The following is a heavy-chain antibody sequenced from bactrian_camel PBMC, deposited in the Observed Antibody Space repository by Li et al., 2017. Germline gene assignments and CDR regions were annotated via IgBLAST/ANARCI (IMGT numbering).Heavy chain of an antibody. J-gene: IGHJ4*01. V-gene: IGHV3S42*01. Sequence: DVQLVESGGGSVQAGGSLRLSCRASGHTDNSYCMAWFRQAPRKEREGVAAFDSAGGTTVVDSVKDRFTIFEDNAENTVYLHMNSLTYGDTALYYCATPIFSPASDSLPSYEAGYWGQGTQVTVS. CDR1: GHTDNSYC. CDR2: FDSAGGT. CDR3: ATPIFSPASDSLPSYEAGY. D-gene: IGHD2*01.